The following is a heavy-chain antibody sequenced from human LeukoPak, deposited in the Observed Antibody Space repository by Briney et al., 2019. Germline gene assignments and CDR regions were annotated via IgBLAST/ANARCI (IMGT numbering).Heavy chain of an antibody. J-gene: IGHJ6*03. CDR3: ARGSGWYYYYMDV. Sequence: GASVKVSCKASGYTFTGYYMHWVRQAPGQGLEWMGRINPNSGGTNYAQKFQGRVTMTRDTSISTAYMELSRLRSDDTAVYYCARGSGWYYYYMDVWGKGTTVTASS. CDR2: INPNSGGT. D-gene: IGHD6-19*01. CDR1: GYTFTGYY. V-gene: IGHV1-2*06.